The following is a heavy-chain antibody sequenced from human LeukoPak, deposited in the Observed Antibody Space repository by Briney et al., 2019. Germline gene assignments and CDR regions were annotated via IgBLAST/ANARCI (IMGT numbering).Heavy chain of an antibody. CDR2: IYYSGST. V-gene: IGHV4-59*01. Sequence: SETLSLTCTVSGGSISSYYWSWIRQPPGKGLEWIGYIYYSGSTNYNPPLKSRVTISVDTSKNQFSLKLSSVTAADTAVYYCAREQMTTVTTRGDWFDPWGQGTLVTVSS. CDR3: AREQMTTVTTRGDWFDP. CDR1: GGSISSYY. D-gene: IGHD4-17*01. J-gene: IGHJ5*02.